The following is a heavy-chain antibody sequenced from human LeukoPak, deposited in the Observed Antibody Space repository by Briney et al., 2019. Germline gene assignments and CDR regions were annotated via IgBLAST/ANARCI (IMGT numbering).Heavy chain of an antibody. CDR3: AREKYYDILRGGHNWFDP. V-gene: IGHV3-33*01. J-gene: IGHJ5*02. CDR2: IWYDGSNK. Sequence: GGSLRLSCAASGFTFSSYGMHWVRQAPGKGLEWVALIWYDGSNKYYADSVKGRFTISRDNSKNTLYLQMNSLRAEDTAVYYCAREKYYDILRGGHNWFDPWGQGTLVTVSS. CDR1: GFTFSSYG. D-gene: IGHD3-9*01.